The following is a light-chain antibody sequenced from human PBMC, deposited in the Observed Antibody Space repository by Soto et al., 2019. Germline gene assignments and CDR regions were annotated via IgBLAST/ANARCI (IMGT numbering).Light chain of an antibody. J-gene: IGKJ3*01. V-gene: IGKV3-15*01. CDR3: QQDNKWPLT. CDR1: QSVNNN. Sequence: EKGMTQWPVTLSVYPGERATLSCTASQSVNNNVAWYQQKPGHTPRLLIYSASIGATGTPARFSGSGSGSDLTLTISSLQSEDFAVYYCQQDNKWPLTFGPGTKVDIK. CDR2: SAS.